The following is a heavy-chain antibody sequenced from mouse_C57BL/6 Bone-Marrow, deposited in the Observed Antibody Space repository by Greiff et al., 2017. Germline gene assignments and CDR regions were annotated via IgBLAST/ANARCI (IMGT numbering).Heavy chain of an antibody. J-gene: IGHJ1*03. CDR2: IDPENGDT. V-gene: IGHV14-4*01. D-gene: IGHD1-1*01. Sequence: VQLKQSGAELVRPGASVKLSCTASGFNIKDDYMHWVKQRPEQGLEWIGWIDPENGDTEYASKFQGKATITADTSSNTAYLQLSSLTSEDTAVYYCTTWVTTVPYWYFDVWGTGTTVTVSS. CDR1: GFNIKDDY. CDR3: TTWVTTVPYWYFDV.